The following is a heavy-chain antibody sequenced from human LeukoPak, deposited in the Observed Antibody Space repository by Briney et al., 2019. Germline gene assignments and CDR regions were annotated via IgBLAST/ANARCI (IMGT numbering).Heavy chain of an antibody. V-gene: IGHV1-2*02. D-gene: IGHD3-9*01. J-gene: IGHJ4*02. CDR2: INPNSGGT. Sequence: ASVKVSCKASGFTFTAYHMHWVRQAPGQGLEWMGWINPNSGGTNYAQKFQGRVTMTRDTSISTAYMELSSLRSEDTAVYYCAGGGRYFDWLLDYWGQGTLVTVSS. CDR3: AGGGRYFDWLLDY. CDR1: GFTFTAYH.